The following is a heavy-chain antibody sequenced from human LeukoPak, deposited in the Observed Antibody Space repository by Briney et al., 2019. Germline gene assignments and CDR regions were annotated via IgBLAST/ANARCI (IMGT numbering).Heavy chain of an antibody. Sequence: GGSLRLSCAASGFAFSIYSMNWVRQAPGKGLEWVSYTSSVSSPIYYADSVKGRFTISRDNAKNSLYLQMNSLRAEDTAVYYCARRYGSSDYWGQGTLVTVSS. CDR3: ARRYGSSDY. J-gene: IGHJ4*02. D-gene: IGHD3-10*01. CDR2: TSSVSSPI. V-gene: IGHV3-48*04. CDR1: GFAFSIYS.